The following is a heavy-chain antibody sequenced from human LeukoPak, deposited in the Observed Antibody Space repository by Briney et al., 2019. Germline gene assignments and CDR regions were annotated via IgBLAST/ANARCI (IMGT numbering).Heavy chain of an antibody. CDR1: GYTFTSYG. Sequence: GASVKVSCKASGYTFTSYGISWVRQAPGQGLEWMGWISAYNGNTNYAQKLQGRVTMTTDTSTSTAYMELRSLRSDDTAVYYCARDPGYCSSTSCYRGAFDIWGQGTMVTVSS. J-gene: IGHJ3*02. D-gene: IGHD2-2*01. CDR2: ISAYNGNT. CDR3: ARDPGYCSSTSCYRGAFDI. V-gene: IGHV1-18*01.